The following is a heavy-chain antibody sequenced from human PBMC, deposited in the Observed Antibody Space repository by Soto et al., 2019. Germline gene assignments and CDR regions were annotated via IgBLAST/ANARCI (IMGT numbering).Heavy chain of an antibody. CDR2: ISAYNGNT. Sequence: ASVKVSCKASGYTFTSYGISWVRQAPGQGFEWMGWISAYNGNTNYAQRLQGRVTMTTDTSTSTAYMELRSLRSDDTAVYYCAREHDSGSYYVPAFDIWGQGTMVTVSS. CDR3: AREHDSGSYYVPAFDI. V-gene: IGHV1-18*01. D-gene: IGHD1-26*01. CDR1: GYTFTSYG. J-gene: IGHJ3*02.